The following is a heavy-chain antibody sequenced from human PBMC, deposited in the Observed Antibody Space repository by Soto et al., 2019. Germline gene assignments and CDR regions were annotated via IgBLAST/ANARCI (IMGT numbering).Heavy chain of an antibody. Sequence: QVQLQESGPGLVKPSETLSLTCTVSGDSISSYYWSWIRQPPGKGLEWIAYIYYSGNTNYNPSLKSRVTISVDTSRTQFSLNLSSVTAVDTSVYYCARSRSVWNLDSWGQGTLVTVSS. J-gene: IGHJ4*02. CDR2: IYYSGNT. CDR3: ARSRSVWNLDS. V-gene: IGHV4-59*01. CDR1: GDSISSYY. D-gene: IGHD1-1*01.